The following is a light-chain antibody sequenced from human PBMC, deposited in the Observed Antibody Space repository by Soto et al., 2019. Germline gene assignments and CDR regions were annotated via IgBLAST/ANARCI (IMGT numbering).Light chain of an antibody. CDR1: QSVSSN. V-gene: IGKV3-15*01. CDR3: QQYNKWPPLT. J-gene: IGKJ1*01. Sequence: EIVMTQSPATLSVSPGARATLSCRASQSVSSNLAWYQQKPGQAPRLLIYGASTRATGIPARFSGSGSGTEFTLTISSLESEDFAVYYCQQYNKWPPLTFGQRTKVEIK. CDR2: GAS.